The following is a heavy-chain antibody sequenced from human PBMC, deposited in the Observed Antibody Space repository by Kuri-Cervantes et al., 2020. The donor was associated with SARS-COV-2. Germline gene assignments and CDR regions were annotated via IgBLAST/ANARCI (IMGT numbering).Heavy chain of an antibody. CDR2: IYHSGST. CDR1: NFSISSTYY. V-gene: IGHV4-38-2*01. D-gene: IGHD4-11*01. CDR3: ARHLPYSNYERGWFDP. Sequence: SETLSLTCAVSNFSISSTYYWGWVRQPPGKGLEWIGSIYHSGSTYYNPSLKSRVTISVDTSKNQFSLKLSSVTAADTAVYYCARHLPYSNYERGWFDPWGQGTLVTVSS. J-gene: IGHJ5*02.